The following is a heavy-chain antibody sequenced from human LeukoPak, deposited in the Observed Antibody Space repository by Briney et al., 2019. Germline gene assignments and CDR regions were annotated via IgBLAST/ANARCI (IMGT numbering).Heavy chain of an antibody. CDR1: GDSISSYY. D-gene: IGHD3-10*01. Sequence: SETLSLTCTVSGDSISSYYWSWIRQPAGKGLEWIGRIYTSGSTNYNPSLKSRVTMSVDTSKNQFSLKLSSVTAADTAVYYCARDRVRYYYGSGSYYSHENWFDPWGQGTLVTVSS. CDR3: ARDRVRYYYGSGSYYSHENWFDP. V-gene: IGHV4-4*07. J-gene: IGHJ5*02. CDR2: IYTSGST.